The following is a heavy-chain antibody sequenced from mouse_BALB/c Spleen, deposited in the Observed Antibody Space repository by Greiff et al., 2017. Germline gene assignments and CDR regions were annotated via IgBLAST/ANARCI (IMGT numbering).Heavy chain of an antibody. CDR1: GFNIKDTY. D-gene: IGHD2-3*01. CDR3: ATDGYYPYYAMDY. CDR2: IDPANGNT. J-gene: IGHJ4*01. Sequence: EVQLQQSGAELVKPGASVKLSCTASGFNIKDTYMHWVKQRPEQGLEWIGRIDPANGNTKYDPKFQGKATITADTSSNTAYLQLSSLTSEDTAVYYCATDGYYPYYAMDYWGQGTSVTVSS. V-gene: IGHV14-3*02.